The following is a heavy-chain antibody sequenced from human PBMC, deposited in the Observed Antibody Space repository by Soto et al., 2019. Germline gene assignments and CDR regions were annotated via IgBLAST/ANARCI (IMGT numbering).Heavy chain of an antibody. CDR2: INAGNGNT. V-gene: IGHV1-3*01. J-gene: IGHJ1*01. D-gene: IGHD3-9*01. CDR3: ARDTSGYDILTGYYRIEYFQH. Sequence: GASVKVSCKASGYTFTSYAMHWVRQAPGQRLEWMGWINAGNGNTKYSQKFQGRVTITRDTSASTAYMELSSLRSEDTAVYYCARDTSGYDILTGYYRIEYFQHWGQGTLVTVSS. CDR1: GYTFTSYA.